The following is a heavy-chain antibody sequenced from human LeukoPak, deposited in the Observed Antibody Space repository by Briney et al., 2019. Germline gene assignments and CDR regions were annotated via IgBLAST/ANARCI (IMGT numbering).Heavy chain of an antibody. CDR3: ARESCSGGSCYSGLVAFDI. CDR2: IKQDGSEK. CDR1: GFTFSGYW. J-gene: IGHJ3*02. D-gene: IGHD2-15*01. Sequence: PGGSLRLSCAASGFTFSGYWMSWVRQAPGKGLEWVANIKQDGSEKYYVDSVKGRFTISRDNDKNSLYLQMNSLRAEDTAVYYCARESCSGGSCYSGLVAFDIWGQGTMVTVSS. V-gene: IGHV3-7*01.